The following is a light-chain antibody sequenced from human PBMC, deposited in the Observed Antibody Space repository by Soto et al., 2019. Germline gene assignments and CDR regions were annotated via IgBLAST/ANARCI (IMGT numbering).Light chain of an antibody. CDR1: SSDVGGYNY. V-gene: IGLV2-14*01. CDR2: AVS. Sequence: QSALTQPASVSESPGQSITISCAGTSSDVGGYNYVSWFQQHPGKAPKLMIYAVSNRPSGVSNRFSGSKSGNTASLTSSGLQAEDEADYYCSSSTSSSTYVFGTGTKLTVL. J-gene: IGLJ1*01. CDR3: SSSTSSSTYV.